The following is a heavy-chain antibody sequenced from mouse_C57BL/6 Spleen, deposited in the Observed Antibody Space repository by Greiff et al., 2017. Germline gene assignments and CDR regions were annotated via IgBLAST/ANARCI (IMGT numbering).Heavy chain of an antibody. D-gene: IGHD2-3*01. J-gene: IGHJ2*01. CDR3: ARMGLLQGHYFDY. V-gene: IGHV1-61*01. CDR2: IYPSDSET. CDR1: GYTFTSYW. Sequence: QVQLQQPGAELVRPGSSVKLSCKASGYTFTSYWMDWVKQRPGQGLEWIGNIYPSDSETHYNQKFKDKATLTVDKSSSTAYMQLSSLTSEDSAVXYCARMGLLQGHYFDYWGRGTTLTVSS.